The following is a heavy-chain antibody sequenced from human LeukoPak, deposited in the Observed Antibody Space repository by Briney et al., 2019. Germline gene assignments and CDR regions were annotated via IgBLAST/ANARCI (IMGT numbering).Heavy chain of an antibody. D-gene: IGHD6-13*01. CDR2: IYYSGST. CDR3: ARKSSWDYYYYYMDV. J-gene: IGHJ6*03. Sequence: SETLSLTCTVSGGSISSYYWSWIRQPPGKGLEWIGYIYYSGSTYYNPSLKSRVTISVDTSKNQFSLKLSSVTAADTAVYYCARKSSWDYYYYYMDVWGKGTTVTVSS. CDR1: GGSISSYY. V-gene: IGHV4-59*08.